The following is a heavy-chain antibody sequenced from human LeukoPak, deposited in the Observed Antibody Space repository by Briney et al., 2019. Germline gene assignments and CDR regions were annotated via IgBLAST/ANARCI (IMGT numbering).Heavy chain of an antibody. V-gene: IGHV5-51*01. CDR1: GYKFTSYW. J-gene: IGHJ4*02. Sequence: GESLKISCKGSGYKFTSYWIGWVRQMPGKGLEWMGIIYPGDSDTRYSPSFQGQITISADKSITTAYLQWSSLKASDTAMYYCATLGGAWGSSFDYWGQGTLVIVSS. D-gene: IGHD3-16*01. CDR2: IYPGDSDT. CDR3: ATLGGAWGSSFDY.